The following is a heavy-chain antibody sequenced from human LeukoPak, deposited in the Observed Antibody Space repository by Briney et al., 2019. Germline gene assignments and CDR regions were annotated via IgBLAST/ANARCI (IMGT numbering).Heavy chain of an antibody. V-gene: IGHV1-46*01. J-gene: IGHJ4*02. CDR3: ARYSSGYYPPSSFDY. Sequence: ASVKVSCKASGYTFTSYCMHWVRQAPGQGLEWMGIINPSGGSTSYAQKFQGRVTMTRDTSTSTVYMELSSLRSEDTAVYYCARYSSGYYPPSSFDYWGQGTLVTVSP. CDR2: INPSGGST. D-gene: IGHD3-22*01. CDR1: GYTFTSYC.